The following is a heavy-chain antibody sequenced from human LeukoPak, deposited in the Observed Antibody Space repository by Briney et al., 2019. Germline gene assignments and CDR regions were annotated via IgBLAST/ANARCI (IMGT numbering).Heavy chain of an antibody. CDR1: GFTFSRYW. D-gene: IGHD5-12*01. CDR3: AKCGNSGCHLIDY. Sequence: PGGSLRLSCAASGFTFSRYWMHWVRQAPGKGLMWVSAISGRTGSTYYSDSVKGRFTISRDNSKSTLYLQMDSLRAEDTAVYYCAKCGNSGCHLIDYWGQGTLVTVSS. CDR2: ISGRTGST. J-gene: IGHJ4*02. V-gene: IGHV3-23*01.